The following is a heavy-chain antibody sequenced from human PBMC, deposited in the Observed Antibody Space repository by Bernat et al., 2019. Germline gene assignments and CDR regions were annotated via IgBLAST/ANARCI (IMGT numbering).Heavy chain of an antibody. CDR1: GFTFSSYA. J-gene: IGHJ4*02. V-gene: IGHV3-30-3*01. CDR3: ARVPGPYGDYYFDY. CDR2: ISYDGSNK. Sequence: QVQLVESGGGVVQSGRSLRLSCAASGFTFSSYAMHWVRQAPGKGLEWVAVISYDGSNKYYADSVKGRFTISRDNSKNTLYLQMNSLRAEDTAVYYCARVPGPYGDYYFDYWGQGTLVTVSS. D-gene: IGHD4-17*01.